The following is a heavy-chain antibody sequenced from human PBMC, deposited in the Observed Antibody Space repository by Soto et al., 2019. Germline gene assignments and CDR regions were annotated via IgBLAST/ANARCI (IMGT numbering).Heavy chain of an antibody. Sequence: GGSLRLSCAASGFTFSSYAMSWFRQAPGKGLEWVSAISGSGGSTYYADSVKGRFTISRDNHKNTLYLQMNSLRAEDTAVYYCAKGSYGVHHKGFEPWGQGSLITVSS. D-gene: IGHD1-26*01. J-gene: IGHJ5*02. CDR3: AKGSYGVHHKGFEP. CDR2: ISGSGGST. V-gene: IGHV3-23*01. CDR1: GFTFSSYA.